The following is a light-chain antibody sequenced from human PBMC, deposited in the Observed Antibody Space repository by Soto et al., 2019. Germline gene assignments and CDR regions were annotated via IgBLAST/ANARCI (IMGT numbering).Light chain of an antibody. CDR3: QQYESFSPYT. CDR2: DAS. Sequence: DIQMTQSPSTLAGSVGDRVTITCRASQSVSSSLAWYQQKPGKAPKLLIYDASTLESGVPSRFSGSGYGTEFTLTINSLQPGDFATYYCQQYESFSPYTFGQGTRLEI. CDR1: QSVSSS. V-gene: IGKV1-5*01. J-gene: IGKJ2*01.